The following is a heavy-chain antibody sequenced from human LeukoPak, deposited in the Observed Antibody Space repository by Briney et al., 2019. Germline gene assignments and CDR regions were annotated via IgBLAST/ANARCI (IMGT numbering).Heavy chain of an antibody. CDR3: ARGLDNWNPRENYYYYGMDV. D-gene: IGHD1-20*01. J-gene: IGHJ6*02. CDR2: INPNSGGT. Sequence: GASVKVSCKASGYTFTGYYMHWVRQAPGQGLEWMGWINPNSGGTNYAQKFQGRVTITADKSTSTAYMELSSLRSEDTAVYYCARGLDNWNPRENYYYYGMDVWGQGTTVTVSS. V-gene: IGHV1-2*02. CDR1: GYTFTGYY.